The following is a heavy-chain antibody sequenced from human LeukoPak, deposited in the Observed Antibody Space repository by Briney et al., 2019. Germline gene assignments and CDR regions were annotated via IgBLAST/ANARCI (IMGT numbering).Heavy chain of an antibody. CDR2: ISSSSSTI. Sequence: GGSVRLFCASSGFTFRSYSMNWVRQASGKGLEWGLYISSSSSTIYYADSVQGRFTISRDNSKNTLYLEMNSLSPDDTAVYYCAGGVEPLAANTLAYWGQGTLVTVSS. D-gene: IGHD1-14*01. CDR3: AGGVEPLAANTLAY. CDR1: GFTFRSYS. J-gene: IGHJ4*02. V-gene: IGHV3-48*01.